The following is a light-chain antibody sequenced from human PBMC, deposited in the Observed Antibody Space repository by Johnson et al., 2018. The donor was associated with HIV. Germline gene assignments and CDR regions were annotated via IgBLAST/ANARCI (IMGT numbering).Light chain of an antibody. J-gene: IGLJ1*01. CDR2: EHN. CDR1: IANIGNNY. V-gene: IGLV1-51*02. CDR3: GTWDTSLRTGF. Sequence: QSVLTQPPSVSAAPGQRVTISCSGGIANIGNNYVSWYQQLPGTAPKLLIYEHNKRPSGIPDRFSGSKSGTSDTLDISGLQTGDEADYYCGTWDTSLRTGFFGTGTKVTVL.